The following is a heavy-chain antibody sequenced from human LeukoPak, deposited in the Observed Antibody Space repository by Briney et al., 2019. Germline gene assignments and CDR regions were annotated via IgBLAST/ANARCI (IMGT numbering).Heavy chain of an antibody. CDR1: GGSFSGYY. D-gene: IGHD2-15*01. V-gene: IGHV4-34*01. J-gene: IGHJ6*02. Sequence: SETLSLTCAVYGGSFSGYYWSWIRQPPGKGLEWIGEINHSGSTNDNPSLKSRVTISVDTSKNQFSLKLSSVTAADTAVYYCASLGYCSGGSCFYYYYGMDVWGQGTTVTVSS. CDR3: ASLGYCSGGSCFYYYYGMDV. CDR2: INHSGST.